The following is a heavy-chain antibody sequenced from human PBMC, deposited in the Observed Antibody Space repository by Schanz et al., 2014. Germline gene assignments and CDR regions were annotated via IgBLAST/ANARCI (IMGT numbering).Heavy chain of an antibody. J-gene: IGHJ4*02. Sequence: EVQLVQSGGGLVQPGGSLRLSCAASGFSFSSFGMNWVRQAPGKGLEWLSVISASGGDTYYADSVKGRFTISRDNSKNTLYLQMNSLRAEDTAVYYCAKVRYSSGWRGDYFDEWGQGTLVTVAS. CDR3: AKVRYSSGWRGDYFDE. CDR2: ISASGGDT. CDR1: GFSFSSFG. D-gene: IGHD6-25*01. V-gene: IGHV3-23*04.